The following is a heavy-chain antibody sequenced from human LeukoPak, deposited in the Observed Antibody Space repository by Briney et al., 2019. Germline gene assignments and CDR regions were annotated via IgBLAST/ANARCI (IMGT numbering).Heavy chain of an antibody. J-gene: IGHJ3*02. CDR3: ARPPPGDGASEAFDI. CDR1: GGSISSSSYY. Sequence: PSETLSLTCTVSGGSISSSSYYWGWIRQPPGKGLEWIGSIYYSGSTYYNPSLKSRVTISVDTSKNQFSLKLSSVTAADTAVYYCARPPPGDGASEAFDIWGQGTMVTVSS. V-gene: IGHV4-39*01. CDR2: IYYSGST. D-gene: IGHD1-26*01.